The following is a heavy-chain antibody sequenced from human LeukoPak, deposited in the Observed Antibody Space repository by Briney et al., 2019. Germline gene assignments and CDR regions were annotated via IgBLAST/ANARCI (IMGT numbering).Heavy chain of an antibody. Sequence: SVKVSCKASGGTFSSYAISWVRQAPGQGLEWMGGIIPIFGTANYAQKFQGRVTITADESTSTAYMELSSLRSEDTAVYYCARYVSGHYDSSGPPDVWGKGTTVTISS. CDR3: ARYVSGHYDSSGPPDV. CDR1: GGTFSSYA. J-gene: IGHJ6*04. D-gene: IGHD3-22*01. CDR2: IIPIFGTA. V-gene: IGHV1-69*13.